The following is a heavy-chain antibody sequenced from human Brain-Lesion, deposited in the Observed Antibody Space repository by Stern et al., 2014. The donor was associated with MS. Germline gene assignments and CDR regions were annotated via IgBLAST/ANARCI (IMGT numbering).Heavy chain of an antibody. D-gene: IGHD3-22*01. CDR1: GGSINRGGYY. Sequence: QVQLQESGPGLVKPSPPLPLTCPVSGGSINRGGYYWSWIRQSPGKGLEWIGSLYYTGSAYYDPSLKSRLSMSIDTSKNQFSLNLNSVTAADTAVYYCARGARYSDSSGYYFYFDYWGQGTLVTVSS. CDR2: LYYTGSA. J-gene: IGHJ4*02. CDR3: ARGARYSDSSGYYFYFDY. V-gene: IGHV4-31*03.